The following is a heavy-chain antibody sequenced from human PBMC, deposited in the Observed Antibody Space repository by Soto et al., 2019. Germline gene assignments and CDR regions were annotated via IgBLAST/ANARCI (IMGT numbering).Heavy chain of an antibody. CDR2: INPNSGGT. Sequence: ASVKVSGKASGDTFTGYYMHCVRQAPGQGLEWMGWINPNSGGTNYAQKFQGRVTMTRDTSISTAYMELSRLRSDDTAVYYCARDSNGYVWGSYLGYYFDYWGQGTLVTVSS. D-gene: IGHD3-16*02. CDR1: GDTFTGYY. V-gene: IGHV1-2*02. J-gene: IGHJ4*02. CDR3: ARDSNGYVWGSYLGYYFDY.